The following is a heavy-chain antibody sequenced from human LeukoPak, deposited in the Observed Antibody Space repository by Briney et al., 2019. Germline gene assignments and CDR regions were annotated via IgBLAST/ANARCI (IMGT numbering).Heavy chain of an antibody. V-gene: IGHV3-7*05. J-gene: IGHJ4*02. CDR1: GFTFSTYW. D-gene: IGHD7-27*01. Sequence: GGSPRLSCAASGFTFSTYWMSWVRQAPGKGLEWVANINQDGSEKYYVDSVKGRLTISRDNAKNSLYLQMNSLRAEDTAIYYCARGSNWAFDYWCQGTLVTVSS. CDR3: ARGSNWAFDY. CDR2: INQDGSEK.